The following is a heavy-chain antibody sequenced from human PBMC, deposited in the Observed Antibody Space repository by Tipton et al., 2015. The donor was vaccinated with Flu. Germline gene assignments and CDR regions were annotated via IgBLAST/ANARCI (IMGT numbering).Heavy chain of an antibody. J-gene: IGHJ3*02. Sequence: TLSLTCTVSGGSISSSSYYWGWIRQPPGKGLEWIGSIYYSGSTYYNPSLKSRVTISVDTSKNQFSLKLSSVTAADTAVYYCARHSTTYYDFWSGYSDAFDIWGQGTMVTVSS. CDR1: GGSISSSSYY. CDR3: ARHSTTYYDFWSGYSDAFDI. CDR2: IYYSGST. D-gene: IGHD3-3*01. V-gene: IGHV4-39*01.